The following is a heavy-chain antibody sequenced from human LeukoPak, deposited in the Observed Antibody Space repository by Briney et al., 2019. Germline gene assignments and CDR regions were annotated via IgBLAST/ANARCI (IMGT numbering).Heavy chain of an antibody. CDR1: GGSISSYY. CDR2: IYYSGST. J-gene: IGHJ6*03. D-gene: IGHD3-10*01. V-gene: IGHV4-59*01. CDR3: ARGGYMVRGDPYYYYYYMDV. Sequence: PSETLSLTCTVSGGSISSYYWSWIRQPPGKGLEWIGYIYYSGSTNYNPSLKSRVTISVDTSKNQFSLKLSSVTAADTAVYYCARGGYMVRGDPYYYYYYMDVWGKGTTVTVSS.